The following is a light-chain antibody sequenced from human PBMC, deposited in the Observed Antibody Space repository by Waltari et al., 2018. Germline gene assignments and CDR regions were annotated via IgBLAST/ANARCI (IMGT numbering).Light chain of an antibody. Sequence: QSALTQPPSVSGSPGQSVIISCTGTSSDVGSYNRVSWYQQPPGTAPKLIIYEVNNRPSGVPDRFSGSKSGNTASLTISGLQAEDEADYYCRSYTSSSTWVFGGGTKLTVL. CDR2: EVN. CDR3: RSYTSSSTWV. CDR1: SSDVGSYNR. V-gene: IGLV2-18*02. J-gene: IGLJ3*02.